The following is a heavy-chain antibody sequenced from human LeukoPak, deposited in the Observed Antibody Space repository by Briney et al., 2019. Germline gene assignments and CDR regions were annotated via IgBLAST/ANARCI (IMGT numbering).Heavy chain of an antibody. V-gene: IGHV3-64*02. D-gene: IGHD3-10*01. J-gene: IGHJ3*02. CDR2: ISSYGGST. Sequence: GGSLRLSCAASGFTFSSYAMHWVRQAPGKGLEYVSAISSYGGSTYYADSVKGRFTISRDNSKNTLYLQMGSLRAEDMAVYYCARGPWGGGSGIYDAFDIWGQGTMVTVSS. CDR1: GFTFSSYA. CDR3: ARGPWGGGSGIYDAFDI.